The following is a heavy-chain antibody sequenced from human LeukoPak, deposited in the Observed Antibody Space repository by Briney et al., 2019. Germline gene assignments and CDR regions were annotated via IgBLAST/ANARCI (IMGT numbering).Heavy chain of an antibody. D-gene: IGHD6-19*01. CDR1: GFTVSSNY. CDR3: ARDLAVAGTKHYYYGMDV. Sequence: PGGSLRLSCAASGFTVSSNYMSWVRQAPGKGLEWVSVIYSGGSTYYADSVKGRFTISRDNSKNTLYLQMNSLRAEDTAVYYCARDLAVAGTKHYYYGMDVWGQGTTVTVSS. J-gene: IGHJ6*02. CDR2: IYSGGST. V-gene: IGHV3-66*01.